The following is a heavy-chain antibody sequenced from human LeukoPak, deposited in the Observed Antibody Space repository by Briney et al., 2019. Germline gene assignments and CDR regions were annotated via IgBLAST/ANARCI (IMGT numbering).Heavy chain of an antibody. CDR2: IYYSGST. V-gene: IGHV4-59*08. Sequence: SETLSLTCTVSGGSISSYYWSWIRQPPGKGLEWIGYIYYSGSTYYNPSLKSRVTISVDTSKKQFSLRLSSVTAADTAVYYCARYYCGGDCYSGYFDYWGQGTLVTVSS. CDR1: GGSISSYY. CDR3: ARYYCGGDCYSGYFDY. D-gene: IGHD2-21*02. J-gene: IGHJ4*02.